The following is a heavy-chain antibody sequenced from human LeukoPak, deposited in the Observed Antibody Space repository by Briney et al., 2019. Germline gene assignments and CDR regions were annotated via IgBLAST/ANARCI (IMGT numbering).Heavy chain of an antibody. CDR2: IYYSGST. J-gene: IGHJ4*02. V-gene: IGHV4-39*07. Sequence: SETLPLTCTVSGGSISSSSYYWGWIRQPPGKGLEWIGSIYYSGSTYYNPSLKSRVTISVDTSKNQFSPKLSSVTAADTAVYYCARDLGDSTWDYWGQGTLVTVSS. CDR1: GGSISSSSYY. D-gene: IGHD3-22*01. CDR3: ARDLGDSTWDY.